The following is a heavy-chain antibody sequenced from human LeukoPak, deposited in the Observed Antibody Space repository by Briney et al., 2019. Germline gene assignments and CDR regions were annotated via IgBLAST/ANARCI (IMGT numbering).Heavy chain of an antibody. CDR2: ISGSGGNT. V-gene: IGHV3-23*01. Sequence: PPGGSLRLSCAASGFTFSSFAMSWVRQAPGKGLEWVSVISGSGGNTYYADSVKGRFTISRDNSKNTLYLQMNSLRAEDTAVHYCAKGRARIAAASDYWGQGTLVTVSS. J-gene: IGHJ4*02. D-gene: IGHD6-13*01. CDR3: AKGRARIAAASDY. CDR1: GFTFSSFA.